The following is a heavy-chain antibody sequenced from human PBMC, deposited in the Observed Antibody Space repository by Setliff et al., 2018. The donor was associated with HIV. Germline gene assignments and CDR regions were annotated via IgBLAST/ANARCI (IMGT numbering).Heavy chain of an antibody. CDR1: GYTLSDYY. J-gene: IGHJ4*02. CDR2: INMYTANP. CDR3: ARDRYGASFDS. D-gene: IGHD3-16*02. Sequence: ASVKVSCKASGYTLSDYYLHWVRQAPGQGLEWMGWINMYTANPSYAQGFTGRFVFSLDTSVSTAYLQISSLEAEDTALYYCARDRYGASFDSWGQGTLVTAPQ. V-gene: IGHV7-4-1*02.